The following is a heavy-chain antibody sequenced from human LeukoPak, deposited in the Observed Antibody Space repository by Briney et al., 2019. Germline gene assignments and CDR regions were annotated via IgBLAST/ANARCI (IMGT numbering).Heavy chain of an antibody. D-gene: IGHD1-26*01. CDR3: AKTSGSYGGPFDY. CDR2: ISGSGAIT. CDR1: GFTFSSYA. Sequence: GGSLRLSCTASGFTFSSYAMSWVRRAPGEGLEWVSTISGSGAITYCADSVKGRFTISRDNSRNTLYLQMDSLRAEDTAVFYCAKTSGSYGGPFDYWGQGTLITVSS. J-gene: IGHJ4*02. V-gene: IGHV3-23*01.